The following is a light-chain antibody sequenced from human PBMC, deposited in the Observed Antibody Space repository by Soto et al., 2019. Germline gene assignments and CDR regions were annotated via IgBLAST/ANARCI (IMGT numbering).Light chain of an antibody. Sequence: DIQMTQSPSSLSASVGDRVTITRQASQDISNSLNWYQQRPGKAPNLLIYDASNLETGVPSRFSGSGSGTHFTLTISSLQPEDIATYHCQQYNNLPLTFGGGTKVDIK. CDR2: DAS. V-gene: IGKV1-33*01. CDR3: QQYNNLPLT. CDR1: QDISNS. J-gene: IGKJ4*01.